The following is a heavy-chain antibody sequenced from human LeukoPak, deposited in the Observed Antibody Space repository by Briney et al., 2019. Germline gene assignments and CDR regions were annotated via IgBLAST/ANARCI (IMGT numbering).Heavy chain of an antibody. CDR2: INPSGGST. CDR1: GYTFTSYY. J-gene: IGHJ5*02. V-gene: IGHV1-46*01. D-gene: IGHD2-15*01. Sequence: ASVKVSCKASGYTFTSYYMHWVQQAPGQGLEWMGIINPSGGSTSYAQKFQGRVTMTRDTSTSTVYMELSSLRSEDTAVYYCARDLGYCSGGSCYPKPYNWFDPWGQGTLVTVSS. CDR3: ARDLGYCSGGSCYPKPYNWFDP.